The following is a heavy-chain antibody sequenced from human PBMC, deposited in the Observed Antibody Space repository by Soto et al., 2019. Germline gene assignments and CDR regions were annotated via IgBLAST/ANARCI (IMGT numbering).Heavy chain of an antibody. CDR3: AKEIVPGYYYYGMDV. CDR2: ISGSGGST. D-gene: IGHD2-8*01. CDR1: GFTFSSYA. V-gene: IGHV3-23*01. J-gene: IGHJ6*02. Sequence: WGSLRLSCAASGFTFSSYAMSWVRQAPGKGLEWVSAISGSGGSTYYADSVKGRFTISRDNSKNTLYLQMNSLRAEDTAVYYCAKEIVPGYYYYGMDVWGQGTTVTVSS.